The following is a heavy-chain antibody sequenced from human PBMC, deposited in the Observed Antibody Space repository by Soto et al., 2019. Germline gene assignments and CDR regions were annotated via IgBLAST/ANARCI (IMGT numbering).Heavy chain of an antibody. J-gene: IGHJ4*02. CDR2: IIPLFDTP. CDR3: ARGTEYHFHSSGSPQHTFDY. V-gene: IGHV1-69*06. D-gene: IGHD3-22*01. Sequence: QVQRVPSGAEVKKPGSSVKVSCKASGDNFSNNVISWVRQAPGRGLEWMGGIIPLFDTPNYAQKFQGRVTITAEKSTSTAYMELSSMRSEDTAVYYVARGTEYHFHSSGSPQHTFDYWGQGTLVTVSS. CDR1: GDNFSNNV.